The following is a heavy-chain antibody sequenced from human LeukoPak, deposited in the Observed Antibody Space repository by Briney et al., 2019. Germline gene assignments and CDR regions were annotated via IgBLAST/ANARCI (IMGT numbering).Heavy chain of an antibody. D-gene: IGHD5-18*01. V-gene: IGHV4-4*07. J-gene: IGHJ4*02. CDR1: GVSISSYY. Sequence: SETLSLTCTVSGVSISSYYWSWIRQPAGKGLEWIGLIHTSGSTNYNPSLKSRVTVSVDTSKNQFSLKLSSVTAADTAVYYCARLRVRGYGYGPWEGPTWLDYRGQGTLVTVSS. CDR3: ARLRVRGYGYGPWEGPTWLDY. CDR2: IHTSGST.